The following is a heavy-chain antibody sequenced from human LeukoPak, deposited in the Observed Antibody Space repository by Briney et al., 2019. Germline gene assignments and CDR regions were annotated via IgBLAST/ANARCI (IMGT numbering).Heavy chain of an antibody. V-gene: IGHV3-33*06. Sequence: GGSLRLSCAASGFTFSSYGMPWVRQAPGKGLEWVAVIWYDGSNKYYADSVKGRFTISRDNSKNTLYLQMNSLRAEDTAVYYCAKDFLAGSWYYFDYWGQGTLVTVSS. CDR1: GFTFSSYG. CDR3: AKDFLAGSWYYFDY. D-gene: IGHD6-13*01. CDR2: IWYDGSNK. J-gene: IGHJ4*02.